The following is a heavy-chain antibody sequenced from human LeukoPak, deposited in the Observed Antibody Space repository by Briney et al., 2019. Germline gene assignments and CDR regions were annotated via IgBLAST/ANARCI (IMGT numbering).Heavy chain of an antibody. CDR3: ARDIGAAGTRTLSDY. D-gene: IGHD6-13*01. CDR1: GFTFSSYE. Sequence: GGSLRLSCAASGFTFSSYEMNWVRQAPGKGLEWVAVIWYDGSNKYYADSVKGRFTISRDNSKNTLYLQMNSLRAEDTAVYYCARDIGAAGTRTLSDYWGQGTLVTVSS. V-gene: IGHV3-33*08. J-gene: IGHJ4*02. CDR2: IWYDGSNK.